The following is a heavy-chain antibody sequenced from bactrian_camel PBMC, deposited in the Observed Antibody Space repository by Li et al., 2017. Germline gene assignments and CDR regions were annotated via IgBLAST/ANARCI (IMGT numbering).Heavy chain of an antibody. J-gene: IGHJ4*01. Sequence: VQLVESGGGSVETGGTLRLSCDTSTFENGDFDLGWYRQTPGNECELVASISKNGDTHYVDSVKGRFTISQDNNRNTVYLMMNNLKPEDTAMYYCAARSVGWCPLFEHWLGKRAYTPGGYFAHWGQGTQVTVS. CDR3: AARSVGWCPLFEHWLGKRAYTPGGYFAH. CDR2: ISKNGDT. D-gene: IGHD1*01. CDR1: TFENGDFD. V-gene: IGHV3S55*01.